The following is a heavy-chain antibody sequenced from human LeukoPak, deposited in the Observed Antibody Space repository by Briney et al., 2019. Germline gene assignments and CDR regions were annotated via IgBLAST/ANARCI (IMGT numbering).Heavy chain of an antibody. CDR2: ISSSSSTI. Sequence: GGSLRLSCAASGFTFGSYSMNWVRQAPGKGLEWVSYISSSSSTIYYADSVKGRFTISRDNAKNSLYLQMNSLRAEDTAVYYCARDQSGHYDILTGYYFYYYYGMDVWGQGTTVTVSS. CDR3: ARDQSGHYDILTGYYFYYYYGMDV. D-gene: IGHD3-9*01. CDR1: GFTFGSYS. V-gene: IGHV3-48*04. J-gene: IGHJ6*02.